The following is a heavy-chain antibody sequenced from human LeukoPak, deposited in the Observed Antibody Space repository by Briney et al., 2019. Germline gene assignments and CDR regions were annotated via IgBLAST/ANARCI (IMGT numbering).Heavy chain of an antibody. V-gene: IGHV4-38-2*02. D-gene: IGHD3-22*01. J-gene: IGHJ4*02. Sequence: SETLSLTCTVSGYSISSGYYWGWIRQPPGKGLEWIGSIYYSGSTYYNPSLKSRVTISVDTSKNQFSLKLSSVTAADTAVYYCARRVPLYYYDSSGYLSSYYFDYWGQGTLVTVSS. CDR2: IYYSGST. CDR1: GYSISSGYY. CDR3: ARRVPLYYYDSSGYLSSYYFDY.